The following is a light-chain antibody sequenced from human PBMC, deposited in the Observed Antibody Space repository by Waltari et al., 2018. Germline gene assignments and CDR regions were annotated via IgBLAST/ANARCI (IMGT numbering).Light chain of an antibody. Sequence: ELVLTQSPATLSLSPGERPTLSCRASQSVGTYLAWYKQKPGQAPRLLIYDAANRATGIPARFSGSGSGTDFTLTISSLEPEDFALYYCQQRFSWLTFGGGTKVEI. CDR3: QQRFSWLT. CDR2: DAA. V-gene: IGKV3-11*01. J-gene: IGKJ4*01. CDR1: QSVGTY.